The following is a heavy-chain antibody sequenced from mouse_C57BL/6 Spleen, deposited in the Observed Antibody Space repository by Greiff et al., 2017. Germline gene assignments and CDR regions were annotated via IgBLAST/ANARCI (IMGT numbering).Heavy chain of an antibody. Sequence: DVKLQESGPELVKPGASVKISCKASGYSFTGYFMNWVKQSHGKSLEWIGRINPYNGDTFYNQKFKGTATLTVDKSSSTAHMELLSRTSEDFAVYYCARGDYYSSSYDWYFDVWGTGTTVTVSS. J-gene: IGHJ1*03. D-gene: IGHD1-1*01. CDR2: INPYNGDT. CDR1: GYSFTGYF. CDR3: ARGDYYSSSYDWYFDV. V-gene: IGHV1-37*01.